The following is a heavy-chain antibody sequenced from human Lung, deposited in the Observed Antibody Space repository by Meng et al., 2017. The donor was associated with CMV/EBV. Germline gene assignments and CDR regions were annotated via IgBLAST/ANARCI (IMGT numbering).Heavy chain of an antibody. Sequence: GESLKISCAASGFTFSSYSMNWVRQAPGKGLEWVSSISSSSSYIYYADSVKGRFTISRDNAKNSLYLQMNSLRAEDTAVYYCARDTLTMVRGVWVYWGQGXLDTVSS. D-gene: IGHD3-10*01. CDR3: ARDTLTMVRGVWVY. CDR1: GFTFSSYS. J-gene: IGHJ4*02. CDR2: ISSSSSYI. V-gene: IGHV3-21*01.